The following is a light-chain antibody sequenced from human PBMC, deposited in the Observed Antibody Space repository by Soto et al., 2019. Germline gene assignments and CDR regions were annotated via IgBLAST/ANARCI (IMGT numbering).Light chain of an antibody. CDR1: QSVSSN. V-gene: IGKV3-15*01. CDR2: GAS. J-gene: IGKJ1*01. CDR3: QQYNNWPRP. Sequence: PVTMSLSPGERATLSCRASQSVSSNLAWYQQKPGQAPRLLIYGASTRATDIPARISGSGSGTEFTLTISSLQSEDFAVYYCQQYNNWPRPFGQGTKVDI.